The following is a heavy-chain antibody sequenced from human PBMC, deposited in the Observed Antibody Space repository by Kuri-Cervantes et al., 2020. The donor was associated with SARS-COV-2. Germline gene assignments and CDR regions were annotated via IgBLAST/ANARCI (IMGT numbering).Heavy chain of an antibody. J-gene: IGHJ4*02. Sequence: LSCTVSGGSISSSSYYWGWIRQPPGKGLEWIGSIYYSGSTYYNPSLKSRVTISVDTSKNQFSLKLSSVTAADTAVYYCATHDFWSGSTFDYWGQGTLVTVSS. CDR1: GGSISSSSYY. D-gene: IGHD3-3*01. V-gene: IGHV4-39*01. CDR3: ATHDFWSGSTFDY. CDR2: IYYSGST.